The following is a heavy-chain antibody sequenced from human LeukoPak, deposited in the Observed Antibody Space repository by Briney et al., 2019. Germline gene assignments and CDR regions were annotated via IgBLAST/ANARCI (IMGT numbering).Heavy chain of an antibody. CDR3: ARGFGDPLDYYYYMDV. CDR2: IKQDGSEK. V-gene: IGHV3-7*01. J-gene: IGHJ6*03. CDR1: GFTFSSYW. D-gene: IGHD3-10*01. Sequence: GGSLRLSCTASGFTFSSYWMSWVRQAPGKGLEWVANIKQDGSEKYYVDSVKGRFTISRDNAKNSLYLQMNSLRAEDTAVYFCARGFGDPLDYYYYMDVWGKGTTVTISS.